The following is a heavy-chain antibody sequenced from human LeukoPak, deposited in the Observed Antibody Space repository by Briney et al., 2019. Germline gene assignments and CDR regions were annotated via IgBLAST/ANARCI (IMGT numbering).Heavy chain of an antibody. CDR3: ARGSILVGALAQTGFDP. Sequence: ASVKVSCKASGYTFTSYDINWVRQATGQGLEWMGWMNPNSGNTGYAQKFQGRVTMTRNTSISTAYMELSSLRSEDTAVYYCARGSILVGALAQTGFDPWGQGTLVTVSS. J-gene: IGHJ5*02. CDR1: GYTFTSYD. V-gene: IGHV1-8*01. CDR2: MNPNSGNT. D-gene: IGHD1-26*01.